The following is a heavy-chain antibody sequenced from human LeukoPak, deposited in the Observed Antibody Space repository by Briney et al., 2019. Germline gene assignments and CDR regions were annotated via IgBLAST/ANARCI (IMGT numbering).Heavy chain of an antibody. D-gene: IGHD6-19*01. CDR2: IYHSGST. J-gene: IGHJ4*02. Sequence: SETLSLTCAVSDYSISTGYYWGWIRQPPGKGLEWIGSIYHSGSTYYNPSLKSRVTLSVDTSKNQFSLKLNSVTAADTAVYYCARDRKAVAGTGYWGQGTLVTVSS. CDR3: ARDRKAVAGTGY. CDR1: DYSISTGYY. V-gene: IGHV4-38-2*02.